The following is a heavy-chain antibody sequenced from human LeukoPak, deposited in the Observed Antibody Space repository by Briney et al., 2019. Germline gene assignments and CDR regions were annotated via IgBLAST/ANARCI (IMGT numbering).Heavy chain of an antibody. D-gene: IGHD6-6*01. CDR1: GGSFSGYY. J-gene: IGHJ4*02. CDR2: INHSGST. V-gene: IGHV4-34*01. CDR3: AMGNSSALDY. Sequence: KPSETLSLTCAVYGGSFSGYYWNWIRQPPGKGLEWIGEINHSGSTNYNPSLKSRVTISVDTSKNQFSLQLNSVTPEDTAVYYCAMGNSSALDYWGQGTLVTVSS.